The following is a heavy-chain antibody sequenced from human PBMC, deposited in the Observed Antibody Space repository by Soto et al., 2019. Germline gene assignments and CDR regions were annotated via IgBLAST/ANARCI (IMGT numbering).Heavy chain of an antibody. V-gene: IGHV5-10-1*01. D-gene: IGHD1-26*01. CDR2: IDPSDSYT. J-gene: IGHJ6*02. CDR1: GYSFTSYW. CDR3: ARHDEVGATTIYYYYGMDV. Sequence: GESRKISRKGSGYSFTSYWISWVRQKPGKGLEWMGRIDPSDSYTNYSPSFQGHVTISADKSISTAYLQWSSLKASDTAMYYCARHDEVGATTIYYYYGMDVWGQGTTVTVPS.